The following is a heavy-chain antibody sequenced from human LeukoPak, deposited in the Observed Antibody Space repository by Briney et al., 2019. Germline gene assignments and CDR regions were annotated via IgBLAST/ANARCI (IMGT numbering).Heavy chain of an antibody. CDR3: ARDLWWFGDFNAFDI. V-gene: IGHV4-59*01. D-gene: IGHD3-10*01. CDR2: IYYSGST. Sequence: SETLSLTCTVSGGSISSYYWSWIRQPPGKGLEWIGYIYYSGSTNYNPSLKSRVTISVDTSKNQFSLKLSSVTAADTAVYYCARDLWWFGDFNAFDIWGQGTMVTVSS. CDR1: GGSISSYY. J-gene: IGHJ3*02.